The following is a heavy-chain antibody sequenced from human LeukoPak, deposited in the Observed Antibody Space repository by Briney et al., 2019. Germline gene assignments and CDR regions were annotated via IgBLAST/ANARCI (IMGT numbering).Heavy chain of an antibody. CDR3: TRADWTRATTAIYFGY. J-gene: IGHJ4*02. CDR1: GFTFGDYA. Sequence: GGSLRLSCTASGFTFGDYAMSWVRQAPGKGLEWVGFIRSNTYGGTTEYAASVKGRFTISRDDSKSIAYLQMNSLETEDTAVYYCTRADWTRATTAIYFGYWGQGTLVTASS. CDR2: IRSNTYGGTT. V-gene: IGHV3-49*04. D-gene: IGHD4-17*01.